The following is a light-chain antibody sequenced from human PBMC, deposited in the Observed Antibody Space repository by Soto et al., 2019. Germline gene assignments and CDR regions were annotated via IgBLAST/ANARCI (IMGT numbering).Light chain of an antibody. CDR3: SSYAGGIKWV. V-gene: IGLV2-8*01. CDR1: SGDVGGYNF. CDR2: EVS. J-gene: IGLJ3*02. Sequence: QSALTQPRSASGSPGQSVTICCTGTSGDVGGYNFVSWYQQHPGKAPKFMIYEVSKRPSGVPDRFSGSKSGNTASLTVSGLQAEDEADYYCSSYAGGIKWVFGGGTKVTIL.